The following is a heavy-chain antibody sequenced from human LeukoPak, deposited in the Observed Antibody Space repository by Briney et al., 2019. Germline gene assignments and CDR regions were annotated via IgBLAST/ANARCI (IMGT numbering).Heavy chain of an antibody. CDR2: IYYSGST. CDR1: GTSISPYY. Sequence: SEILSLTCAVSGTSISPYYWSWIRQPPGKGLEWIGYIYYSGSTNYNPSLKSRVTISIDTSENQVSLILRSVTAADTAVYYCAREVGDSDSDNWFDPWGQGTLVTVSS. J-gene: IGHJ5*02. D-gene: IGHD2-21*02. V-gene: IGHV4-59*01. CDR3: AREVGDSDSDNWFDP.